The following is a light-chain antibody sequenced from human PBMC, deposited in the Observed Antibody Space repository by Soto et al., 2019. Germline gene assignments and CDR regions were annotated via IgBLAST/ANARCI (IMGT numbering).Light chain of an antibody. V-gene: IGLV1-40*01. CDR2: GNS. CDR1: SSNIGAGYD. Sequence: QSVLTQPPSVSGAPGQRVTISGTGSSSNIGAGYDVHWYQQITGTAPKLLIYGNSNRPSGVPDRFSGSKSGTSAYPAITGIQAEDEADYYCQSYDSSLSGVLFGGGTQLTVL. CDR3: QSYDSSLSGVL. J-gene: IGLJ2*01.